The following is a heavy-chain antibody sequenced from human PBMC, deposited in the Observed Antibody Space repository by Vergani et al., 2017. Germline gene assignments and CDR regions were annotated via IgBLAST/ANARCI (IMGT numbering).Heavy chain of an antibody. J-gene: IGHJ4*02. CDR2: ISSSSSYI. Sequence: VKLVESGGGLVKPGGSLRLSCAASGFTFSSYRMNWVRQAPGKGLEWVSSISSSSSYIYYADSVQGRFTISRYNAKNSMYLQMNSLRAEATAVYYCASDWDDYCDYDGLGCDYWGQGTLVTVSS. D-gene: IGHD4-17*01. CDR3: ASDWDDYCDYDGLGCDY. V-gene: IGHV3-21*01. CDR1: GFTFSSYR.